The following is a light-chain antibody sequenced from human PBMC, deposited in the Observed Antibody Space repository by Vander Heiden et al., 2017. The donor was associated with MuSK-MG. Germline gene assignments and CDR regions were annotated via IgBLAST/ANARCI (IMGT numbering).Light chain of an antibody. CDR1: SSDVGGYNY. Sequence: QSALTQPRSVSGSPGQSVTISCTGTSSDVGGYNYLSWYQQHPGKAPKVMIYDVSKRPSGVPDRFSGSKSGNTASLTISGLQAEDEADYYCCSYAGSYTLVFGAGTKVTVL. V-gene: IGLV2-11*01. J-gene: IGLJ1*01. CDR3: CSYAGSYTLV. CDR2: DVS.